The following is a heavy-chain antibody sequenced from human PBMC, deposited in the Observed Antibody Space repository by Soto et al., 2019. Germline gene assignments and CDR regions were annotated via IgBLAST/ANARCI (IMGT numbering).Heavy chain of an antibody. V-gene: IGHV3-33*01. J-gene: IGHJ6*02. Sequence: SLRLSCAASGFTFSNYGRHWVRQAPGKGLEWVAIIWHDGNNKYYADSVRGRFIISRDNSKNRLYLQMNSLRAEDTAVYYCASDLVGASDSYGLDVWGQGTPVTVSS. CDR1: GFTFSNYG. D-gene: IGHD1-26*01. CDR3: ASDLVGASDSYGLDV. CDR2: IWHDGNNK.